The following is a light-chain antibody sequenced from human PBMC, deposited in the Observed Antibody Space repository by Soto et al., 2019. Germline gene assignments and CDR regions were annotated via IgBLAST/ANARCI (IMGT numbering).Light chain of an antibody. CDR3: QQYTGPPTT. V-gene: IGKV3-20*01. CDR1: QSVSSY. J-gene: IGKJ5*01. CDR2: GAS. Sequence: VLTQSPATLSLSPGDRATLSCRASQSVSSYLAWYQKKPGQDPRLLIYGASNRATGIPDRFSGSGSGTDFNLTITRLETEDSAVYFCQQYTGPPTTFGQGTRVDIK.